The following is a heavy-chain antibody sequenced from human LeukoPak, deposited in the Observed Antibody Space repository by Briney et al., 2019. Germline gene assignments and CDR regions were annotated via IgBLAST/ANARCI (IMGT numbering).Heavy chain of an antibody. CDR2: IIPIFGTA. Sequence: RASVKVSCKASGGTFSSYAISWVRQAPGQGLEWMGGIIPIFGTANYAQKFQGRVTITADESTSTAYMELSSLRSEDTAVYYCARDREVRGVITSLWDYWGQGTLVTVSS. J-gene: IGHJ4*02. CDR1: GGTFSSYA. CDR3: ARDREVRGVITSLWDY. D-gene: IGHD3-10*01. V-gene: IGHV1-69*13.